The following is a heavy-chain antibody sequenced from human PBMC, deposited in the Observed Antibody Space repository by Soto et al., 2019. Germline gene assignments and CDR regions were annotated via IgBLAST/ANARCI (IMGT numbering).Heavy chain of an antibody. CDR1: GGSISSGGYS. Sequence: PSETLSLTCAVSGGSISSGGYSWSCIRQPPGKGLEWIGYIYYSGSTNYNPSLKSRVTISVDTSKNQFSLKLSSVTAADTAVYYCARLNSASYYFDYWGQGTLVTVSS. J-gene: IGHJ4*02. CDR3: ARLNSASYYFDY. V-gene: IGHV4-61*08. CDR2: IYYSGST.